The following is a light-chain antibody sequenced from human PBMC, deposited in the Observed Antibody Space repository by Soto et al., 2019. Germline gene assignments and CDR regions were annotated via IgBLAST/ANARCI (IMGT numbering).Light chain of an antibody. CDR3: QQTYSVPQA. CDR1: QSIRSY. Sequence: DIQMTQSPSSLSASVGDRVTITCRAGQSIRSYLNWYQQKPGNAPNLLIYAASSLQSGVPSRFSGSGSGTDFTLTISNLQPEDFATYYCQQTYSVPQAFGGGTKVEIK. J-gene: IGKJ4*01. CDR2: AAS. V-gene: IGKV1-39*01.